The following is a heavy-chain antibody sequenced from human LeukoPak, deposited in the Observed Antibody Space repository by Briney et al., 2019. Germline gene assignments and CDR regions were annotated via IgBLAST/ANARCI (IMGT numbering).Heavy chain of an antibody. CDR1: GFSFRNYA. D-gene: IGHD4-23*01. J-gene: IGHJ3*02. CDR3: AKDSEATITPLSAFDI. CDR2: ISGSGGST. Sequence: PGGSLRLSCAASGFSFRNYAISWVRQAPGKGLEWVSSISGSGGSTYSADSVKGRFTISRENSNNPLYLQMNSLRADDAAMYYCAKDSEATITPLSAFDIWGQGTMVTVSS. V-gene: IGHV3-23*01.